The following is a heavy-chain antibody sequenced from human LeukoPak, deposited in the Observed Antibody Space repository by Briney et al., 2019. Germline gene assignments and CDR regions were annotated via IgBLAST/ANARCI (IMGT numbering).Heavy chain of an antibody. V-gene: IGHV3-23*01. J-gene: IGHJ4*02. CDR2: ISGSGGST. D-gene: IGHD1-26*01. Sequence: PGGSLRLSCAASGFTFSSYAMSWVRQAPGKGLEWVSAISGSGGSTYYADSVKGRFTISRDNSNNTLYLQMNSLRAEDTAVYYCAKGRDSGSYWVGPDFDYWGQGTLVTVFS. CDR1: GFTFSSYA. CDR3: AKGRDSGSYWVGPDFDY.